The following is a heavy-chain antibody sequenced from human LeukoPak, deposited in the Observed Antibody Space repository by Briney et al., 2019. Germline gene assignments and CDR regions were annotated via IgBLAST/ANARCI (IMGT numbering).Heavy chain of an antibody. Sequence: SETLSLTCTVSGGSISSYYWSWIRQPPGKGLEWIGYIYYSGSTNYNPSLKSRVTISVDTSKNQFSLKLSSVTAADTAVYYCARLYYYDSSGYYPYFDYWAREPWSPSPQ. CDR3: ARLYYYDSSGYYPYFDY. D-gene: IGHD3-22*01. CDR2: IYYSGST. V-gene: IGHV4-59*01. CDR1: GGSISSYY. J-gene: IGHJ4*02.